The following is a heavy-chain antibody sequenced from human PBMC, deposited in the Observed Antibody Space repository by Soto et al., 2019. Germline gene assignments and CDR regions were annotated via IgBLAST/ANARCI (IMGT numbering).Heavy chain of an antibody. CDR2: ISYDGSNK. CDR3: ARDRTYSSSYVSIYYYYGMDV. J-gene: IGHJ6*02. Sequence: QVQLVASGGGVVQPGRSLRLSCAASGFTFGSYAMHWVRQAPGKGLEWVAVISYDGSNKYYADSVKGRFTISRDNSKNTLYLQMNSLRAEDTAVYYCARDRTYSSSYVSIYYYYGMDVWGQGTTVTVSS. D-gene: IGHD6-6*01. CDR1: GFTFGSYA. V-gene: IGHV3-30-3*01.